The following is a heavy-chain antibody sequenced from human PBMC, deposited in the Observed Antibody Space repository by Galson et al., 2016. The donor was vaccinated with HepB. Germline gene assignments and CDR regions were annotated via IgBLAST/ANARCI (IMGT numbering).Heavy chain of an antibody. CDR1: GFSVYV. CDR3: AKDLHYEIARSSSDFWRGLARRQSAGDSDMDV. D-gene: IGHD3-3*01. Sequence: SLRLSCAASGFSVYVMSWVRQAPGKGLEWVATFSGYDSSAFYADPVKGRLTIPRVRSKQPLFLQMNSLRVDDTARYFCAKDLHYEIARSSSDFWRGLARRQSAGDSDMDVWGQGTTVIVSS. V-gene: IGHV3-23*01. CDR2: FSGYDSSA. J-gene: IGHJ6*02.